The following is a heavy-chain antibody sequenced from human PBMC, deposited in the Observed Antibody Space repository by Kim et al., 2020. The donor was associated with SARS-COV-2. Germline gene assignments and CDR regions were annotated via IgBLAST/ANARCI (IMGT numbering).Heavy chain of an antibody. J-gene: IGHJ4*02. CDR3: ARRRGD. Sequence: GRPITSADPVKGRFTSSRDNAKNSLYLQMNSLRAEDTAVYYCARRRGDWGQGTLVTVSS. V-gene: IGHV3-11*01. CDR2: GRPI. D-gene: IGHD3-16*01.